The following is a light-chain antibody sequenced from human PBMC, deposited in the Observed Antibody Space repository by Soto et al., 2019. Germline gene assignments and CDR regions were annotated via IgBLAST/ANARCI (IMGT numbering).Light chain of an antibody. CDR1: SGDIGVFSH. V-gene: IGLV2-14*01. CDR3: SSYTRSDTLA. Sequence: QLVLTQPASVSGSPGQSLTIYCTGTSGDIGVFSHVSWYQHLPGKAPKLMIYEVSNRPSGVSNRFSGSKSGNTASLTISGLQAEDEADYYCSSYTRSDTLAFGGGSKLTVL. J-gene: IGLJ2*01. CDR2: EVS.